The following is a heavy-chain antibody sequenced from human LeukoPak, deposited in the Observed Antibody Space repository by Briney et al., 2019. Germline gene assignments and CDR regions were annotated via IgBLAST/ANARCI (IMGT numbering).Heavy chain of an antibody. Sequence: TLSLTCTVSGDSISSGDYYWRWIRQPPGKGLGWIVYIYYSGSTYYNPSLKSRVTISVDTSKNQVSLKLSSVTAADTAVYYCARVTTGFDYWGQGTLVTVSS. J-gene: IGHJ4*02. CDR3: ARVTTGFDY. CDR1: GDSISSGDYY. V-gene: IGHV4-30-4*01. D-gene: IGHD4-11*01. CDR2: IYYSGST.